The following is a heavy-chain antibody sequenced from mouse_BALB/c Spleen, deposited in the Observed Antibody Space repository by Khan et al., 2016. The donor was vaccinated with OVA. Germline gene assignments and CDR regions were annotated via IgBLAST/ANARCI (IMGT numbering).Heavy chain of an antibody. Sequence: EVELVESGGGLVKPGGSLKLSCAASGFTFSDYYMYWVRQTPEKRLEWVATISDGGSYTYYPDSVKGRFTISRDDAKTNLYLQMSSLKSEDTAMYYCARGYYGDPFAYWGQGTLVTISA. J-gene: IGHJ3*01. CDR2: ISDGGSYT. CDR3: ARGYYGDPFAY. D-gene: IGHD2-13*01. CDR1: GFTFSDYY. V-gene: IGHV5-4*02.